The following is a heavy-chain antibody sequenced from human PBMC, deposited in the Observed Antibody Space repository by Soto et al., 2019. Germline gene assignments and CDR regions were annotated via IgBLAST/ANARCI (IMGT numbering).Heavy chain of an antibody. J-gene: IGHJ5*02. CDR2: INPNNGAT. CDR1: RYIFAAYF. CDR3: ASHDPGARFDP. V-gene: IGHV1-2*02. Sequence: QVQLVQSGAEVKKPGASVKVSCKAPRYIFAAYFMHWVRQAPGRGLEWMGWINPNNGATHYGLSFQGRVTMTRDTSISTAYMELSSLRSDDTAVYYCASHDPGARFDPWGQGTLVIVSS. D-gene: IGHD1-1*01.